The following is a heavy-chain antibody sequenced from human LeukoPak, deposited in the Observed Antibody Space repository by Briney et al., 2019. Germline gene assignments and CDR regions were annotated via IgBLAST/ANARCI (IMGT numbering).Heavy chain of an antibody. CDR3: ASLEQLLPLEGNNCFDP. CDR1: GYTFTSYD. CDR2: MNPNSGNT. D-gene: IGHD6-13*01. V-gene: IGHV1-8*01. Sequence: ASVKVSCKASGYTFTSYDINWVRQATGQGLEWMGWMNPNSGNTGYAQKFQGRVTMTRNTSISTAYMELSSLRSEDTAVYYCASLEQLLPLEGNNCFDPWGKGTLVTVSS. J-gene: IGHJ5*02.